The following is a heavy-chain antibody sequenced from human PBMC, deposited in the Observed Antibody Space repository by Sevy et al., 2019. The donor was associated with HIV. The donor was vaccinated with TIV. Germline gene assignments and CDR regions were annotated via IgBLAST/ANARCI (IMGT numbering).Heavy chain of an antibody. CDR3: VRERGPFDGFDI. Sequence: GGSLRLSCAASGFMFSTYGMHWVRQAPGKGLEWVAVIWSNGNNKYYADSVKGRFTFSRDNSQNTLSLQVNSLRAEDTAVYYCVRERGPFDGFDIWGQGTMVTVSS. CDR2: IWSNGNNK. V-gene: IGHV3-33*01. D-gene: IGHD3-10*01. J-gene: IGHJ3*02. CDR1: GFMFSTYG.